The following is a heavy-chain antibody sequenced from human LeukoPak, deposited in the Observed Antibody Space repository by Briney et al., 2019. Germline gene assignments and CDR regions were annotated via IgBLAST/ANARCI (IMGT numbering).Heavy chain of an antibody. J-gene: IGHJ3*02. CDR2: ISGSGGST. D-gene: IGHD3-22*01. CDR3: AKVYTMVVVHDAFDI. CDR1: GFTFSSYG. V-gene: IGHV3-23*01. Sequence: GGSLRLSCAASGFTFSSYGMSWVRQAPGKGLEWVSAISGSGGSTYYADSVKGRFTISRDNSKNTLYLQMNSLRAEDTAVYYCAKVYTMVVVHDAFDIWGQGTMVTVSS.